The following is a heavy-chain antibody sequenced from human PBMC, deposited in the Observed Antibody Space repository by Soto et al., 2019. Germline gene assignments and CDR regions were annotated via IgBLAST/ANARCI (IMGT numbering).Heavy chain of an antibody. CDR3: TRGYGDCVRDY. V-gene: IGHV3-73*01. J-gene: IGHJ4*02. Sequence: EVQLVESGGGLVQPGGSLKLSCAVSGFTFSGSAMHWVRQASGKGQEWVGRIRSKSNSYATAYAASVKGRFTISRDDSKNTAYLQMNSLKTEDTAVYYCTRGYGDCVRDYWGQGTRVTVSS. CDR2: IRSKSNSYAT. CDR1: GFTFSGSA. D-gene: IGHD4-17*01.